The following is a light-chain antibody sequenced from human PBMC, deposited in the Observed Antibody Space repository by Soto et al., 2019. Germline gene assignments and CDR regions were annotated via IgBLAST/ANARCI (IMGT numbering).Light chain of an antibody. CDR2: AAS. Sequence: IQLTQSPSALSEPVGDRVTITCRASQDIAIYLAWYKQKPGEAPKLLIYAASTLYGGVPSRFRGSGSGTDFTFTIRRLKPEDIATYYCQHYENIPTFGQGTRLEIK. CDR3: QHYENIPT. J-gene: IGKJ5*01. V-gene: IGKV1-9*01. CDR1: QDIAIY.